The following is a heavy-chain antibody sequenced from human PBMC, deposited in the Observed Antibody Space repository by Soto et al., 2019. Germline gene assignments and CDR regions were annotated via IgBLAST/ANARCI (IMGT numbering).Heavy chain of an antibody. CDR3: ARDLDY. V-gene: IGHV3-53*01. J-gene: IGHJ4*02. Sequence: GGSLRLSCAAPGFTFSSYSMNWVRQAPGKGLEWVSVIYSGGSTYYADSVKGRFTISRDNSKNTLYLQMNSLRAEDTAVYYCARDLDYWGQGTLVTVSS. CDR1: GFTFSSYS. CDR2: IYSGGST.